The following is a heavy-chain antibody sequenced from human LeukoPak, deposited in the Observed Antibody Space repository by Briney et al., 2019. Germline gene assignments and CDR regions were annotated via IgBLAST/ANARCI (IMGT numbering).Heavy chain of an antibody. CDR2: IIPILGIA. D-gene: IGHD2-8*02. CDR1: GGTFSSYA. CDR3: ARESGVRGSSTCDL. V-gene: IGHV1-69*04. Sequence: SVKVSCKASGGTFSSYAISWVRQAPGQGLEWMGRIIPILGIANYAQKFQGRVTITADKSTSTAYMELSSLRSEDTAVYYCARESGVRGSSTCDLWGQGTLVTVSS. J-gene: IGHJ4*02.